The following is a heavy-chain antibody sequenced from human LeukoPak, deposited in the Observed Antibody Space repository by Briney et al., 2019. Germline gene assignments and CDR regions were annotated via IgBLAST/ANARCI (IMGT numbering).Heavy chain of an antibody. D-gene: IGHD3-22*01. J-gene: IGHJ4*02. Sequence: SQTLSLTCTVSGGSIRSHYWSWIRQPPGKGLEWIGHIYYSGSTNYNPSLKSRVTISVDTSKNQFSLKLSSVTAADTAVYYCARDRGDYDSSGYYGYFDYWGQGALVTVSS. V-gene: IGHV4-59*11. CDR3: ARDRGDYDSSGYYGYFDY. CDR2: IYYSGST. CDR1: GGSIRSHY.